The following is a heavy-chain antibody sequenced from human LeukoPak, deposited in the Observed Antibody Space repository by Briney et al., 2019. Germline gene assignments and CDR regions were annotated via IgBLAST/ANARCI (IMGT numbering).Heavy chain of an antibody. J-gene: IGHJ4*02. CDR1: GFSFGTYS. V-gene: IGHV3-33*01. CDR2: IWYDGSDE. Sequence: GGSLRLSCVASGFSFGTYSMHWARQVPGKGLEWVAVIWYDGSDEDYADSVKGRFTISRDNSKNTLYLQMNSLRAEDTAVYYCAREMAVWGQGALVTVSS. D-gene: IGHD2-8*01. CDR3: AREMAV.